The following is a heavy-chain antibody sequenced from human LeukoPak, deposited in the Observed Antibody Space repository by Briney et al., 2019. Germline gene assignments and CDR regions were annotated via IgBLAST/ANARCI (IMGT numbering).Heavy chain of an antibody. CDR1: GGSISSHY. V-gene: IGHV4-59*11. CDR2: IYYSGST. CDR3: ARLAAAGSLRYYYYMDV. D-gene: IGHD6-13*01. J-gene: IGHJ6*03. Sequence: SETLSLTCTVSGGSISSHYWSWIRQPPGKGLEWIGYIYYSGSTNYNPSLKSRVTISVDTSKNRFSLKLSSVTAADTAVYYCARLAAAGSLRYYYYMDVWGKGTTVTVSS.